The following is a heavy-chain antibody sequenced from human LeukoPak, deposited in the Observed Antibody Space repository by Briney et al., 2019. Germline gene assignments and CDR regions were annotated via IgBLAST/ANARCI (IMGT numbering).Heavy chain of an antibody. V-gene: IGHV4-30-2*01. CDR3: ASYCSTTSCPFDY. J-gene: IGHJ4*02. Sequence: SETLSLTCTVSGGSISSGGYHWGWIRQPPGKGLEWIGYIYHGGNTYYNPSLKSRVTISLDRSKNQFSLRLTSVTAADAAVYYCASYCSTTSCPFDYWGQGTLVTVSS. CDR1: GGSISSGGYH. D-gene: IGHD2-2*01. CDR2: IYHGGNT.